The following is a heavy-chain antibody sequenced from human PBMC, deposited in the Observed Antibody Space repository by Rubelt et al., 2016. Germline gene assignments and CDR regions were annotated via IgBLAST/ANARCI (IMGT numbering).Heavy chain of an antibody. Sequence: QVQLQESGPGLVKPSETLSLTCTVSGYSISSGYYWGWIRQPPGKGLEWIGNVYHSGSTYYNPSLKSRVTISVDTSKNQFSLVLSSVTAADTAVYYCARGPYSSGWYGDYWGQGTLVTVSS. J-gene: IGHJ4*02. D-gene: IGHD6-19*01. V-gene: IGHV4-38-2*02. CDR3: ARGPYSSGWYGDY. CDR1: GYSISSGYY. CDR2: VYHSGST.